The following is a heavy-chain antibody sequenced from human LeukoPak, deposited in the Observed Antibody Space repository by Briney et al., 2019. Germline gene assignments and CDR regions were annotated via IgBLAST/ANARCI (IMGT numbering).Heavy chain of an antibody. D-gene: IGHD6-13*01. Sequence: ASVTVSCKASGYTFTSYAMHWVRQAPGQRLEWMGWINAGNGNTKYSQKFQGRVTITRDTSASTAYMELSSLRAEDTAVYYCAREGYSSSWYGAFDIWGQGTMVTVSS. V-gene: IGHV1-3*01. CDR1: GYTFTSYA. CDR3: AREGYSSSWYGAFDI. CDR2: INAGNGNT. J-gene: IGHJ3*02.